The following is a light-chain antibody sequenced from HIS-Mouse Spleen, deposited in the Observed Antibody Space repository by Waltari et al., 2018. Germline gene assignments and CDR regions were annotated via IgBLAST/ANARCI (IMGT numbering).Light chain of an antibody. Sequence: SYELTQPPSVSVSPGHTARITCSGYEFPRKCAYWYQQKSGQAPVLVIYEDSKPPSGIPERFSGSSSGTMATLTISGAQVEDEADYYCYSTDSSGNHRVFGGGTKLTVL. CDR2: EDS. V-gene: IGLV3-10*01. CDR1: EFPRKC. CDR3: YSTDSSGNHRV. J-gene: IGLJ2*01.